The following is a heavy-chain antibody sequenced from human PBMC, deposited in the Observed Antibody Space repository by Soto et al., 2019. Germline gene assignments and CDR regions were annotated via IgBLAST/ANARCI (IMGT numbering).Heavy chain of an antibody. CDR1: GGSFSGYY. CDR3: ARGRSWYGMDV. V-gene: IGHV4-34*01. D-gene: IGHD6-13*01. CDR2: INHSGST. Sequence: QVQLQQWGAGLLKPSETLSLTCAVYGGSFSGYYWSWIRQPPGKGLEWIGEINHSGSTNYNPSLKSRVPISVDTSKSQFSLRLSSVTAADTAVYYCARGRSWYGMDVWGQGTTVTVSS. J-gene: IGHJ6*02.